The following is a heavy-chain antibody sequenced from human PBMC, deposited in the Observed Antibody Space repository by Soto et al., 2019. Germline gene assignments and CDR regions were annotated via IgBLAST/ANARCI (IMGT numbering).Heavy chain of an antibody. CDR3: ARGVLGSSNLLDY. CDR2: IYHSGKT. J-gene: IGHJ4*02. Sequence: QVQLQESGPGLVKPSGTLSVTCAVSGDSIAGFHWWSWVRQPPGKGLEWIGEIYHSGKTNYNPSLKSRVAISVDKSKNQLSLKVNSVTAADTAVYFCARGVLGSSNLLDYWGQGTLVIVSS. V-gene: IGHV4-4*02. D-gene: IGHD6-13*01. CDR1: GDSIAGFHW.